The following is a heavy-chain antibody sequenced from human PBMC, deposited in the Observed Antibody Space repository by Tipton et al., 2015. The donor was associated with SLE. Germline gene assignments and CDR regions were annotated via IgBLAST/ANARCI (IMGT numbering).Heavy chain of an antibody. J-gene: IGHJ4*02. CDR1: GFTFSGYG. CDR2: IRFDGTNK. Sequence: GSLRLSCVASGFTFSGYGMHWVRQGPGKGLEWVAFIRFDGTNKNYADSVKGRFTISRENSKNTLYLQMNSLRVEDTAVYYCARGRGGVLDYWGQGTLVTVSS. CDR3: ARGRGGVLDY. D-gene: IGHD2-8*02. V-gene: IGHV3-30*02.